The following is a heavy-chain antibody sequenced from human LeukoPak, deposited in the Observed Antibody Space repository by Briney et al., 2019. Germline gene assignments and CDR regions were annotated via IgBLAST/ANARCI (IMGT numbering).Heavy chain of an antibody. CDR2: ISSSGSYI. V-gene: IGHV3-21*01. D-gene: IGHD3-16*01. J-gene: IGHJ4*02. CDR3: ARDVDVGGLDY. CDR1: GFTFSSYS. Sequence: GGSLRLSCAASGFTFSSYSMNWVRQAPGKGLEWVSSISSSGSYIYYADSVKGRFTISRDNAKNSLYLQMNSLRAEDTAVYYCARDVDVGGLDYWGQGTLVTVSS.